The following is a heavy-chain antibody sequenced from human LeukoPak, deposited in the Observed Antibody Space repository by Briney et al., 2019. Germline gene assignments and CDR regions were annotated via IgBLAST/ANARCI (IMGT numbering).Heavy chain of an antibody. CDR3: ARDSHSSWYFDY. J-gene: IGHJ4*02. Sequence: PGGSLRLSCAASGFTVNSNYMSWVRQAPGKGLEWVSVIYSGGSTYYEDSVKGRFTISRDNSKNTLFLQMNSLRAEDTAVYYCARDSHSSWYFDYWGQGTLVTVSS. CDR2: IYSGGST. V-gene: IGHV3-53*01. CDR1: GFTVNSNY. D-gene: IGHD2-21*01.